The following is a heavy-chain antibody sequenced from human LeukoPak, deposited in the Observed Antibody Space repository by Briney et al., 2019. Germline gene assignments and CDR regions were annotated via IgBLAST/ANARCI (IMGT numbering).Heavy chain of an antibody. J-gene: IGHJ4*02. CDR2: IYTSGST. CDR1: GGSISSGSYY. V-gene: IGHV4-61*02. Sequence: SETLSLTCTVSGGSISSGSYYWSWSRQPAGKGLEWIGRIYTSGSTNYNPSLKSRVTISVDTSKNQFSLKLSSVTAADTAVYYCARYSSGWKLYYFDYWGQGTLVTVSS. D-gene: IGHD6-19*01. CDR3: ARYSSGWKLYYFDY.